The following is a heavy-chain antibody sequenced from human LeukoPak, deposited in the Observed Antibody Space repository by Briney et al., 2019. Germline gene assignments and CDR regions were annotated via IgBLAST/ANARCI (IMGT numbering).Heavy chain of an antibody. CDR2: IYYSGST. J-gene: IGHJ4*02. CDR1: GGSISPYY. CDR3: ARHGYCSGGSCYWDH. V-gene: IGHV4-59*08. Sequence: SETLSLTCIVSGGSISPYYWSWIRQPQGSGLELIAYIYYSGSTSYNPSLKSRVAISVDTSNNAVSLKLSSVTAADTAVYYCARHGYCSGGSCYWDHWGQGTLVTVSS. D-gene: IGHD2-15*01.